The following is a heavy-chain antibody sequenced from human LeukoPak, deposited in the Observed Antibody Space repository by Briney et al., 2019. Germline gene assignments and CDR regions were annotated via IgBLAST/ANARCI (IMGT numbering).Heavy chain of an antibody. Sequence: GGSLRLSCAASGFTFSSYTMNWVRQAPGRGLEWVSSISSSSNYIYYADSVKGRFTISRDNAKNSLYLQMNSLRAEDTALYYCAKEASSNWFADYWGQGTLVTVSS. CDR1: GFTFSSYT. CDR2: ISSSSNYI. J-gene: IGHJ4*02. V-gene: IGHV3-21*01. CDR3: AKEASSNWFADY. D-gene: IGHD6-13*01.